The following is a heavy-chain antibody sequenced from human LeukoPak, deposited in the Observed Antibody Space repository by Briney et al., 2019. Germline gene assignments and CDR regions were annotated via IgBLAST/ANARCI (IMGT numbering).Heavy chain of an antibody. V-gene: IGHV4-31*03. J-gene: IGHJ4*02. CDR2: IYYSGST. CDR1: GGSISSGGYY. Sequence: PSEILSLTCTVSGGSISSGGYYWSWIRQHPGKGLEWIGYIYYSGSTYYNPSLKSRVTISVDTSKNQFSLKLSSVAAADTAVYYCARAGPTYYYDSSGYPVDYWGQGTLVTVSS. D-gene: IGHD3-22*01. CDR3: ARAGPTYYYDSSGYPVDY.